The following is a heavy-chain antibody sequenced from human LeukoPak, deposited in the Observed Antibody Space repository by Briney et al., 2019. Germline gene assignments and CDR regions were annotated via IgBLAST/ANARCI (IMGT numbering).Heavy chain of an antibody. CDR1: GGTFSSYA. CDR2: IITIFGTA. D-gene: IGHD3-10*01. V-gene: IGHV1-69*13. Sequence: ASVKVSCKASGGTFSSYAISWVRQAPGQGLEWMGGIITIFGTANYAQKFQGRVTITADESTSTAYMELSSLRSEDTAVYYCARDDPGTSRYYYGMDVWGQGTTVTVSS. J-gene: IGHJ6*02. CDR3: ARDDPGTSRYYYGMDV.